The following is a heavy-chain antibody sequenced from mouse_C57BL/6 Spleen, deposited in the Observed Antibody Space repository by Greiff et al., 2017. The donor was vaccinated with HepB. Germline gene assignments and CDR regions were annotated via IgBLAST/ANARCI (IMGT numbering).Heavy chain of an antibody. CDR3: HIDYYSRYFDV. V-gene: IGHV1-50*01. D-gene: IGHD2-12*01. J-gene: IGHJ1*03. CDR2: IDPSDSYT. CDR1: GYTFTSYW. Sequence: VQLQQPGAELVKPGASVKLSCKASGYTFTSYWMQWVKQRPGQGLEWIGEIDPSDSYTNYNQKFKGKATLTVDTSSCPAYMQLSSLTSEDSAVYYCHIDYYSRYFDVWGTGTTVTVSS.